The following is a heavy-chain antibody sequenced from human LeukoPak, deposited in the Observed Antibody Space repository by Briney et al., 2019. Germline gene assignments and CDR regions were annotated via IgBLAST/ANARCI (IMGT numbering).Heavy chain of an antibody. V-gene: IGHV1-69*05. CDR3: ASGDSSSWYFQFDY. CDR1: GGTFSSYA. D-gene: IGHD6-13*01. J-gene: IGHJ4*02. CDR2: IIPIFGTA. Sequence: SVKVSCKASGGTFSSYAISWVRQAPGQGLEWMGGIIPIFGTANYAQKFQGRVTITTVESTSTAYMELSSLRSEDTAVYYCASGDSSSWYFQFDYWGQGTLVTVSS.